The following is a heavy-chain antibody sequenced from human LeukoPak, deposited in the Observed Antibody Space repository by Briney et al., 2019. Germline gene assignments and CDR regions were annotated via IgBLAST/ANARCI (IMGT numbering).Heavy chain of an antibody. Sequence: GGSLRLSCAASGFTFSDYSMNWVRQAPGKGLEWVAVISYDGSNKYYADSVKGRFTISRDNSKNTLYLQMNSLRAEDTAVYYCAPPDDNSGSPYWGQGTLVTVSS. D-gene: IGHD1-26*01. CDR1: GFTFSDYS. CDR2: ISYDGSNK. J-gene: IGHJ4*02. V-gene: IGHV3-30*03. CDR3: APPDDNSGSPY.